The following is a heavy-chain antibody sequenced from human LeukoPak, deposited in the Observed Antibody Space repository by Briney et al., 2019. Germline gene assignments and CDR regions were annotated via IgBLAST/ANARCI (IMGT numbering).Heavy chain of an antibody. V-gene: IGHV4-38-2*01. CDR1: GYSISSGYY. CDR3: ERLVYGDMPV. D-gene: IGHD2-21*02. Sequence: PSETLSLTCAVSGYSISSGYYWGWIRQPPGKGLEWIGSFYRSGDTYYNPSLKSRVTISVDMSKNQLSLKLSSVTAADTAVYYCERLVYGDMPVWGQGIPVTVSS. J-gene: IGHJ4*02. CDR2: FYRSGDT.